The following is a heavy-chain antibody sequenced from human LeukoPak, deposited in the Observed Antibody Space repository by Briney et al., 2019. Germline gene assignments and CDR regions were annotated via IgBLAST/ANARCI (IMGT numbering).Heavy chain of an antibody. J-gene: IGHJ4*02. V-gene: IGHV3-74*01. D-gene: IGHD5-12*01. Sequence: GGSLRLSCAVSGFTFSRYWMHWVRQAPGKGLEWVSRVNGDGTTTTYADSVKGRFTISRDNAKNTLYLRMNSLRVEDTAVYYCAVKGGYNDLDAPFDYWGPGNLVTVSS. CDR1: GFTFSRYW. CDR2: VNGDGTTT. CDR3: AVKGGYNDLDAPFDY.